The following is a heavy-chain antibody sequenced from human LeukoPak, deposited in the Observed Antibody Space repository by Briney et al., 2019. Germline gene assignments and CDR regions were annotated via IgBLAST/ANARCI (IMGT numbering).Heavy chain of an antibody. CDR3: ARLGGAYYDFWSGPPDY. CDR1: GYSISSGYY. CDR2: IYHSGST. D-gene: IGHD3-3*01. V-gene: IGHV4-38-2*02. J-gene: IGHJ4*02. Sequence: PSETLSLTCTVSGYSISSGYYWGWIRQPPGKGLEWIGSIYHSGSTYYNPSLKSRVTISVDTSKNQFSLKLSSVTAADTAVYYCARLGGAYYDFWSGPPDYWGQGTLVTVSS.